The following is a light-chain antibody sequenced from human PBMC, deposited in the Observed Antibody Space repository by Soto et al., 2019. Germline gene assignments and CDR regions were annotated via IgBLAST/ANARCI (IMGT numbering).Light chain of an antibody. V-gene: IGKV3-15*01. Sequence: ETVMTQSPATLSVSPGERATLSCRASQSVRDNCLAWYQQKPGQAPRLLIYDASTRATGIPARFSGSGSGTEFTLTISSLQSEDXXXXXXXXXXXWXLTFGGGTKVEIK. CDR3: XXXXXWXLT. J-gene: IGKJ4*01. CDR1: QSVRDN. CDR2: DAS.